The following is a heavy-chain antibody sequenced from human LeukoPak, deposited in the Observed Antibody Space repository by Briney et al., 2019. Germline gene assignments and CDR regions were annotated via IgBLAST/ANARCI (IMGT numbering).Heavy chain of an antibody. V-gene: IGHV3-9*01. J-gene: IGHJ6*02. CDR3: AKDLSCSGGNCYSRNYYYGMDV. CDR2: ISWNSGSI. CDR1: GFTFDDYA. D-gene: IGHD2-15*01. Sequence: SLRLSCAASGFTFDDYAIHWVRQAPGKGLEWVSGISWNSGSIGYADSVKGRFTISRDNAKNSLYLQMNSLRAEDTALYYCAKDLSCSGGNCYSRNYYYGMDVWGQGTTVTVSS.